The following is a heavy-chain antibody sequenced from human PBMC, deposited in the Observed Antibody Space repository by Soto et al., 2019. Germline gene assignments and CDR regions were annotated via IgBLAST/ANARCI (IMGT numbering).Heavy chain of an antibody. Sequence: QVQLVQSGAEVKKPGSSVKVSCKASGGTFSSYAISWVRQAPGQGLEWMGGIIPIFGTANYAQKFQGRVTXTXDXATSTGDMELSSLRSEDTAGYYCARTPAVAGYYFDYWGQGTLVTVSS. CDR3: ARTPAVAGYYFDY. J-gene: IGHJ4*02. CDR1: GGTFSSYA. V-gene: IGHV1-69*05. CDR2: IIPIFGTA. D-gene: IGHD6-19*01.